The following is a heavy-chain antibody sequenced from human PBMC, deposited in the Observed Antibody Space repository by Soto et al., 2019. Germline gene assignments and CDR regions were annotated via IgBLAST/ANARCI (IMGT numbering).Heavy chain of an antibody. CDR1: GASFTTGHW. CDR2: IYQSGIT. Sequence: SETLSLTCAVSGASFTTGHWWTWVRQSPGKGLEWIGEIYQSGITNYNPSLSSRLTISLDKSKNQFSLKLTSVTAADTALYYCARGFSFYDSPGNDRIYFYYGLDAWGQGTTVTVSS. J-gene: IGHJ6*02. CDR3: ARGFSFYDSPGNDRIYFYYGLDA. V-gene: IGHV4-4*02. D-gene: IGHD3-22*01.